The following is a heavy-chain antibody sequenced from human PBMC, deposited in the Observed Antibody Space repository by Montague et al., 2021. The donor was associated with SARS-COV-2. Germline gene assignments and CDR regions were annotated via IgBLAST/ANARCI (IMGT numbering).Heavy chain of an antibody. Sequence: SETLSLTCTVSGASVASGNFYWSWIWQPPGKGLEWIGYMYYNGHTNYNPSLESRVTMPVDPSKNQFSLTLTSVTAADTAVYYCARSRANVPSRPGFDYWGQGALVTVSS. CDR2: MYYNGHT. J-gene: IGHJ4*02. V-gene: IGHV4-61*01. D-gene: IGHD6-6*01. CDR3: ARSRANVPSRPGFDY. CDR1: GASVASGNFY.